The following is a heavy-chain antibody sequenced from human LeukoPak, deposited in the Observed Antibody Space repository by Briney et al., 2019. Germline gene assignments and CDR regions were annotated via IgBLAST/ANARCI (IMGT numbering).Heavy chain of an antibody. Sequence: PSETLSLTCTVSGGSISNYYWGWIRQPPRKGRWCIGYIYHSGSTNYNPSLKSRVTISVDTSKNQFSLKLSSVTAADTAVYYCARDLCVGGTCYGIDYWGQGTLVTVSS. CDR2: IYHSGST. J-gene: IGHJ4*02. CDR3: ARDLCVGGTCYGIDY. V-gene: IGHV4-59*01. CDR1: GGSISNYY. D-gene: IGHD2-15*01.